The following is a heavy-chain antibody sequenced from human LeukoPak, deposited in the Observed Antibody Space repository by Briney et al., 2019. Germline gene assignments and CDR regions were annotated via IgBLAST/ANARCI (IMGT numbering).Heavy chain of an antibody. V-gene: IGHV4-39*01. CDR1: GGSISSSTYY. Sequence: PSETLSLTCTVSGGSISSSTYYWGWIRPPPGKGLEWIGTIYYRGSTYYNPSLKSRVTISVDTSKNQFSLKLTSVTAADTAVYYCARLGRKYYDFWSGPWGQGTLVTVSS. J-gene: IGHJ5*02. CDR2: IYYRGST. D-gene: IGHD3-3*01. CDR3: ARLGRKYYDFWSGP.